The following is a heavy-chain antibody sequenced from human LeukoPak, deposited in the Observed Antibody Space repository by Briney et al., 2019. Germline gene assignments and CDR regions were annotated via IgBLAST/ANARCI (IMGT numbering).Heavy chain of an antibody. Sequence: PGGSLRLSCAASGFTFSNAWMSSVRQAPGKGLQCVGRIKSKTDGGATHYAAPVKGRFTISRADSKNTLYLQMDSLKTEDPAVYYYTTGLRYFDYPYLDYWGQGTMVTVSS. J-gene: IGHJ4*02. CDR3: TTGLRYFDYPYLDY. V-gene: IGHV3-15*01. CDR1: GFTFSNAW. D-gene: IGHD3-9*01. CDR2: IKSKTDGGAT.